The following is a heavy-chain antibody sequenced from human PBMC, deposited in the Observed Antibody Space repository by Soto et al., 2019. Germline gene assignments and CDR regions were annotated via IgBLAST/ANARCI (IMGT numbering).Heavy chain of an antibody. D-gene: IGHD3-22*01. CDR2: INPNSGGT. J-gene: IGHJ3*02. CDR1: GYTFTGYY. V-gene: IGHV1-2*04. Sequence: ASVKVSCKASGYTFTGYYMHWVRQAPGQGLEWMGWINPNSGGTNYAQKFQGWVTMTRDTSISTAYMELSRLRSDDTAVYYCARDLSDYYDSGAGDPYDIWGQGTMVIVSS. CDR3: ARDLSDYYDSGAGDPYDI.